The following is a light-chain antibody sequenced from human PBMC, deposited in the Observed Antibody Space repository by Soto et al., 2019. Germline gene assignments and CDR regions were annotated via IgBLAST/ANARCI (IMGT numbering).Light chain of an antibody. V-gene: IGLV1-40*01. CDR1: SSNIGAGYD. Sequence: QSVLTQPPSVSGAPGQRVTISCTGSSSNIGAGYDVHWYQQLPDTAPKLLIYGDNNRPSGVPDRFSDSKSGTSASLAITGLLAEDDADYYCQSYDRSLSGYVFGTGTKVTVL. J-gene: IGLJ1*01. CDR2: GDN. CDR3: QSYDRSLSGYV.